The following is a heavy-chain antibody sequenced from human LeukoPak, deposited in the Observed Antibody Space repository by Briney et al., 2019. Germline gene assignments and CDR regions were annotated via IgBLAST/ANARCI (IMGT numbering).Heavy chain of an antibody. Sequence: ASVKASCKASGYTFTSSGINWVRQAPGQGLEWMGWISAYNGNTNYAQKLQGRVTMTTDTSTRTAYMELRSLRSDDTAVYYCARDPREYDIFTGYYGPSYFDYWGQGTLVTVSS. D-gene: IGHD3-9*01. J-gene: IGHJ4*02. CDR2: ISAYNGNT. CDR3: ARDPREYDIFTGYYGPSYFDY. CDR1: GYTFTSSG. V-gene: IGHV1-18*01.